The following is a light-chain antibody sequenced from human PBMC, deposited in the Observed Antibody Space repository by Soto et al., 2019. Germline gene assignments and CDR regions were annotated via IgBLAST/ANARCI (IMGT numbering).Light chain of an antibody. CDR1: SSDVGGYNY. CDR3: SSYTSSSTLWGV. CDR2: EVS. Sequence: QSALTQPASVSGSPGQSITISCTGTSSDVGGYNYVSWYQQHPGKAPKLMIYEVSNRPSGVSNRFSGSKSGNTASLTISGLQAEDEADYYCSSYTSSSTLWGVFGGGTKVTVL. V-gene: IGLV2-14*01. J-gene: IGLJ2*01.